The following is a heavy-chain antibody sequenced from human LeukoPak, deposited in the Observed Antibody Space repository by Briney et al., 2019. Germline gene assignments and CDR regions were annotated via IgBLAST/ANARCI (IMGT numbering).Heavy chain of an antibody. V-gene: IGHV3-66*02. CDR3: ARDVYYYYYMDV. CDR2: IYSGGST. Sequence: GGSLRLSCAVSGFTFSSYQMNWVRQAPGKGLEWVLVIYSGGSTYYADSVKGRFTISRDNSKNTLYLQMNSLRAEDTAVYYCARDVYYYYYMDVWGKGTTVTVSS. CDR1: GFTFSSYQ. J-gene: IGHJ6*03.